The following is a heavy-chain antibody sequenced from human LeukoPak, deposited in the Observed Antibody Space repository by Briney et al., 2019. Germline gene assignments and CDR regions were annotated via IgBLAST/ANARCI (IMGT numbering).Heavy chain of an antibody. D-gene: IGHD2-2*01. CDR3: ARVRGYCSSITCSDLYHYYMDV. V-gene: IGHV4-30-2*01. CDR2: IYHSGST. CDR1: GGSISSGGYY. Sequence: SETLSLTCTVSGGSISSGGYYWSWIRQPPGKGLEWIGYIYHSGSTYYNPSLKSRVTISVDRSKSQFSLKLSSVTAADTAVYYCARVRGYCSSITCSDLYHYYMDVWGTGTTVTVSS. J-gene: IGHJ6*03.